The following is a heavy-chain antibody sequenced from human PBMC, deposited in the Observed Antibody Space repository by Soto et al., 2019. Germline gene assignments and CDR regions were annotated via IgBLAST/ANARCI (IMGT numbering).Heavy chain of an antibody. CDR3: ARVTLSSTWSNNWFDP. D-gene: IGHD6-13*01. CDR2: IYYSGRP. CDR1: GGSISSSSYY. Sequence: QLQLQESGPGLVKPSETLSLTCTVSGGSISSSSYYWGWIRQPPGKGLEWIGSIYYSGRPYYNPSLKSRVTISVDTSKNQFSLKLSSVTAADTAVYYCARVTLSSTWSNNWFDPWGQGTLVTVSS. J-gene: IGHJ5*02. V-gene: IGHV4-39*01.